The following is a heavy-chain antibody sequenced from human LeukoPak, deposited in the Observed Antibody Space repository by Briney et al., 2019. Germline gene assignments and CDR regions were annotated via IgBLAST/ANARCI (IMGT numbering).Heavy chain of an antibody. CDR2: ISGSGGST. CDR1: GFTFSSYA. CDR3: AKDQVWIVVGSFDY. J-gene: IGHJ4*02. D-gene: IGHD3-22*01. Sequence: GGSLRLSCAASGFTFSSYAMSWVRQAPGKGLEWVSGISGSGGSTYYADSVKGRFTISRDNTKNTLYLQMTSLRAEDTAVYYCAKDQVWIVVGSFDYWGQGTLVTVSS. V-gene: IGHV3-23*01.